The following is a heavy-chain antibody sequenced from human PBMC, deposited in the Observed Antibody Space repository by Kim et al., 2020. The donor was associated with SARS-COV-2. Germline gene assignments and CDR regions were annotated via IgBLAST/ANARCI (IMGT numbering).Heavy chain of an antibody. D-gene: IGHD3-10*01. CDR1: GGSISSGDYY. V-gene: IGHV4-30-4*01. CDR3: ARVLVYYGSGSPFGP. Sequence: TLSLTCTVSGGSISSGDYYWSWIRQPPGKGLAWIAYIHYSGRTYYNPSLQSRVTISVDTSKNQFSLKLSSVTAADTAVYYCARVLVYYGSGSPFGPWGQGPLVTVAS. J-gene: IGHJ5*02. CDR2: IHYSGRT.